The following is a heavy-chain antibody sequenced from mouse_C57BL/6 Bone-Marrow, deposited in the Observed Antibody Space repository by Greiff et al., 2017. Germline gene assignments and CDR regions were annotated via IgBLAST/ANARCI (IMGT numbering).Heavy chain of an antibody. D-gene: IGHD2-4*01. V-gene: IGHV1-9*01. CDR2: ILPGSGST. Sequence: QVQLQQSGAELMKPGASVKLSCKATGYTFTGYWIEWVKQRPGHGLEWIGEILPGSGSTHYNEKFKGKATFTADTSSNTAYMQLSSLTTEDSAIYYCAGEGDSDYDGAWFAYWGQGTLVTVSA. J-gene: IGHJ3*01. CDR1: GYTFTGYW. CDR3: AGEGDSDYDGAWFAY.